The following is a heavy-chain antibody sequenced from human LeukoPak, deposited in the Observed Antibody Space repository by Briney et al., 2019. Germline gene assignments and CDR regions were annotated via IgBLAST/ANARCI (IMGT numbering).Heavy chain of an antibody. Sequence: GGSLGLSCAASGFTFSSYAMSWVRQAPGKGLEWVSAISGSGGSTYYADSVKGRFTISRDNSKNTLYLQMNSLRAEDTAVYYCAKDRAGYSSGWADYWGQGTLVTVSS. CDR1: GFTFSSYA. CDR3: AKDRAGYSSGWADY. CDR2: ISGSGGST. J-gene: IGHJ4*02. D-gene: IGHD6-19*01. V-gene: IGHV3-23*01.